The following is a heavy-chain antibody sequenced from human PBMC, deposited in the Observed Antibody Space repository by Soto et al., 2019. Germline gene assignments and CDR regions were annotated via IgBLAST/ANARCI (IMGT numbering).Heavy chain of an antibody. Sequence: EAQLVESGGGLVQPGGSLKLSCAASGFSFSGSAIHWVRQASGKGLEWVGRIRSKAYNYATPYAESVRGRFTISRDDSKNTAYLQMNSLKIEDTAVYYCAVGVKGDFDYWGQGTLVTVSS. CDR1: GFSFSGSA. J-gene: IGHJ4*02. V-gene: IGHV3-73*02. CDR2: IRSKAYNYAT. CDR3: AVGVKGDFDY. D-gene: IGHD1-26*01.